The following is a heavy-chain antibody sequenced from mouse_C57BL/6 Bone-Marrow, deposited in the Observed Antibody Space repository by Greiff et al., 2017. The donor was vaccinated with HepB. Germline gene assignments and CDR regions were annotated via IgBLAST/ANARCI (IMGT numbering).Heavy chain of an antibody. CDR2: IDPADSYT. J-gene: IGHJ4*01. Sequence: QVQLQQPGAELVKPGASVKLSCKASGYTFTSYWMHWVKQRPGQGLEWIGEIDPADSYTNYNQKFKGKSTLTVDTSSSTAYMQLSSLTSEDSAVYYCARCYDYYALDYWGQGTTVTVSS. CDR3: ARCYDYYALDY. V-gene: IGHV1-69*01. CDR1: GYTFTSYW. D-gene: IGHD1-1*01.